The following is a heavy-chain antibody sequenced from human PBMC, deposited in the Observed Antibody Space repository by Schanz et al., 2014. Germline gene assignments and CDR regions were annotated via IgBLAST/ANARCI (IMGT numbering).Heavy chain of an antibody. J-gene: IGHJ6*03. V-gene: IGHV3-9*01. CDR1: GFRFDDYA. D-gene: IGHD6-19*01. Sequence: VQLVESGGGLVQPGRSLRLSCVASGFRFDDYAMHWVRQAPGKGLEWVSGMSWNAGSLGYVDSVKGRFTISRDNAKNSLYLQMNSLTAEDTAVYYCARDQQWLARYYMDVWGKGTTVTVSS. CDR3: ARDQQWLARYYMDV. CDR2: MSWNAGSL.